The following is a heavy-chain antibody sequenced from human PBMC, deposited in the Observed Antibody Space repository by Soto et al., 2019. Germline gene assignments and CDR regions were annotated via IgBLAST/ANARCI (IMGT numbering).Heavy chain of an antibody. V-gene: IGHV1-8*01. CDR2: MNPNSGNT. Sequence: QVQLVQSGAEVKRSGASVRISCKASGYTFNRHDINWVRQATGQGPEWIGWMNPNSGNTGYTQRCQGRVTMNRDSSITTAYMELSSLTSEDTAIYYCAREGLYGSIQDNTFDLWGQGTRVSVSS. D-gene: IGHD6-19*01. CDR3: AREGLYGSIQDNTFDL. CDR1: GYTFNRHD. J-gene: IGHJ3*01.